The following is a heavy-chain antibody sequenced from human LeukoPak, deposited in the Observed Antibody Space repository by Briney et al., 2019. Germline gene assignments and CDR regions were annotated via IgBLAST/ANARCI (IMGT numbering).Heavy chain of an antibody. D-gene: IGHD3-3*01. CDR1: GFTFSSYW. V-gene: IGHV3-7*01. CDR2: IKQDGSEK. Sequence: TGGSLRLSCAASGFTFSSYWMSWVRQAPGKGLEWVANIKQDGSEKYYVDSVKGRFTISRDNAKNSLYLQMNSLRAEDTAVYYCARDRASYYDLWSGYYGNNWFDPWGQGTLVTVSS. CDR3: ARDRASYYDLWSGYYGNNWFDP. J-gene: IGHJ5*02.